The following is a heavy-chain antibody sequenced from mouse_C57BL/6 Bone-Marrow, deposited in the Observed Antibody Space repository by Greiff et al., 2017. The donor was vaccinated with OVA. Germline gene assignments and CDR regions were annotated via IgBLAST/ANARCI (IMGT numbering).Heavy chain of an antibody. CDR1: GYTFTSYG. J-gene: IGHJ2*01. CDR2: IYPRSGNT. Sequence: QVQLQQSGAELARPGASVKLSCKASGYTFTSYGISWVKQRTGQGLEWIGEIYPRSGNTYYNEKFKGKATLTADKSSSTAYMELRSLTSEDSAVYFCAREGGLFYYFDYWGQGTTLTVSS. CDR3: AREGGLFYYFDY. D-gene: IGHD3-3*01. V-gene: IGHV1-81*01.